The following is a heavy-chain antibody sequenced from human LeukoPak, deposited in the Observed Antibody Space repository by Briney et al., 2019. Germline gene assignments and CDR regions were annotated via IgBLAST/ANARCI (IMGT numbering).Heavy chain of an antibody. CDR2: IIPIFGTA. CDR1: GGTFSSYA. D-gene: IGHD3-22*01. J-gene: IGHJ4*02. Sequence: GASVKVSCKASGGTFSSYAISWVRQAPGQGLEWMGGIIPIFGTANYAQKFQGRVTITTDESTSTAYMELSSLRSEDTAVYYCARASGNTYYYDSSGYYLFDYWAQGTLVTVSS. V-gene: IGHV1-69*05. CDR3: ARASGNTYYYDSSGYYLFDY.